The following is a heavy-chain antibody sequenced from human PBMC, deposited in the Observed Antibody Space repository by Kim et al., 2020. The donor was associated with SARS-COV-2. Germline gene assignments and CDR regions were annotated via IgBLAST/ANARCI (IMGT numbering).Heavy chain of an antibody. V-gene: IGHV3-15*01. CDR3: TTPDILTGPIIGYYYYGMDV. J-gene: IGHJ6*02. Sequence: GGSLRLSCAASGFTFSNAWMSWVRQAPGKGLEWVGRIKSKTDGETTDYAAPVKGRFTISRDDSKNTLYLQMNSLKTEDTAVYYCTTPDILTGPIIGYYYYGMDVWGQGTTVTVSS. D-gene: IGHD3-9*01. CDR2: IKSKTDGETT. CDR1: GFTFSNAW.